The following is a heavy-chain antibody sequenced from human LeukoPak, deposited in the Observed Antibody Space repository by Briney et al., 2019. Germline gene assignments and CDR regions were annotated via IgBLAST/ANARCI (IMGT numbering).Heavy chain of an antibody. J-gene: IGHJ4*02. D-gene: IGHD6-13*01. CDR1: GGSISSYY. CDR2: INHSGST. CDR3: ARGGRSLRYSSSWYKV. Sequence: SETLSLTCTVSGGSISSYYWSWIRQPPGKGLEWIGEINHSGSTNYNPSLKSRVTISVDTSKNQFSLKLSPVTAADTAVYYCARGGRSLRYSSSWYKVWGQGTLVTVSS. V-gene: IGHV4-34*01.